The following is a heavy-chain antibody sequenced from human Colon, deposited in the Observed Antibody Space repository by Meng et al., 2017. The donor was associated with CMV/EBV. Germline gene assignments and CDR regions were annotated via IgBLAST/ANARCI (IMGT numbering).Heavy chain of an antibody. CDR3: ATDFGWYRRIY. Sequence: GESLKISCAASGFSFSDYWVTWVRQRPGKGLELVANMSPAENEYSYGDSVEGRFTTSRDNAKDSLYLDMTGLRADDTAVYFCATDFGWYRRIYWGQGTLVTVSS. CDR1: GFSFSDYW. V-gene: IGHV3-7*03. CDR2: MSPAENEY. J-gene: IGHJ4*01. D-gene: IGHD6-19*01.